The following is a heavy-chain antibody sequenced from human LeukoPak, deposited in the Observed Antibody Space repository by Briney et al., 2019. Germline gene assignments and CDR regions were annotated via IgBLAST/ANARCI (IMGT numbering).Heavy chain of an antibody. V-gene: IGHV3-74*01. Sequence: GGSLRLSCAASGFTFSSYWMHWVRQAPGKGLVWVSRINGDASHIAYADSVRGRFTISRDNAKNTLYLQMNSLRADDTAIYYCSGSGSYAWFDPWGQGTLVTVSS. J-gene: IGHJ5*02. CDR1: GFTFSSYW. D-gene: IGHD3-10*01. CDR2: INGDASHI. CDR3: SGSGSYAWFDP.